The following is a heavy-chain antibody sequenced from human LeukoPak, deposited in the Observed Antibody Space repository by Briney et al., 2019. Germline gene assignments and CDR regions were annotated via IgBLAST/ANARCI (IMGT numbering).Heavy chain of an antibody. CDR1: GGSFSGYY. J-gene: IGHJ4*02. CDR2: INHSGST. CDR3: AGDGRSGERQHLAFDN. V-gene: IGHV4-34*01. Sequence: SETLSLTCAVYGGSFSGYYWSWIRQPPGKGLEWIGEINHSGSTNYNPSLKSRVTISVDTSKNQFSLQLNSVTPEDTAVYYCAGDGRSGERQHLAFDNWGQGALVTVSS. D-gene: IGHD1-1*01.